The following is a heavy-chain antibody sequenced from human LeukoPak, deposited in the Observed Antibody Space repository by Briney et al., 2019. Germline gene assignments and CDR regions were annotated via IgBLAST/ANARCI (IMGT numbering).Heavy chain of an antibody. J-gene: IGHJ4*02. Sequence: GGSLRLSCAASGFTFSSYAMSWVRQAPGKGLEWVSAISGSGGSTYYADSVKGRFTISRDNSKNTLYLQMNSLRAEDTAVYYCAKEVVVVITTPTEAGFDYWGQETLVTVSS. CDR2: ISGSGGST. V-gene: IGHV3-23*01. CDR3: AKEVVVVITTPTEAGFDY. D-gene: IGHD3-22*01. CDR1: GFTFSSYA.